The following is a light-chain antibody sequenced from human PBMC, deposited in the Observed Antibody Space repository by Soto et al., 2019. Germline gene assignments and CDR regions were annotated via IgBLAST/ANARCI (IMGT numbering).Light chain of an antibody. CDR1: QSLLHITGETF. CDR2: EVS. V-gene: IGKV2D-29*02. CDR3: MQSTQLPLT. J-gene: IGKJ5*01. Sequence: DVVMTQTPLSLSVTPGQPASISCKSSQSLLHITGETFLFWYLQKPGQSPQLLIYEVSTRVSGVRDRFSGSGSGTDFTVESSRVDADDGGIYYCMQSTQLPLTCGEGTRLRIE.